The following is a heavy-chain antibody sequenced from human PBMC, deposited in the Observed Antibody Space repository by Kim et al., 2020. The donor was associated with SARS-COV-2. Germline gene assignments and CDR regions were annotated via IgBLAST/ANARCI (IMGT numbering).Heavy chain of an antibody. CDR1: GGSISSSSYY. CDR3: ARPYGDYVSWFDP. V-gene: IGHV4-39*01. D-gene: IGHD4-17*01. Sequence: SETLSLTCTVSGGSISSSSYYWGWIRQPPGKGLEWIGSIYYSGSTYYNPSLKSRVTISVDTSRNQFSLKLSSVTAADTAVYYCARPYGDYVSWFDPWGQGTPVTVSS. J-gene: IGHJ5*02. CDR2: IYYSGST.